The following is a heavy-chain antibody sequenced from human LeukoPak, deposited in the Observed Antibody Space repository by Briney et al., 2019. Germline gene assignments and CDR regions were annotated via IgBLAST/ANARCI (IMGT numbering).Heavy chain of an antibody. V-gene: IGHV4-4*02. D-gene: IGHD3-22*01. J-gene: IGHJ4*02. CDR3: ARVTGYMIEDYFDY. CDR2: IYHSGST. CDR1: GDSISSSNW. Sequence: PSETLSLTCAVPGDSISSSNWWSWVRQPPGKGLEWIGEIYHSGSTNYNPSLKSRVTISVDKSKNQFSQKLSSVTAADTAVYYCARVTGYMIEDYFDYWGQGTLVTVSS.